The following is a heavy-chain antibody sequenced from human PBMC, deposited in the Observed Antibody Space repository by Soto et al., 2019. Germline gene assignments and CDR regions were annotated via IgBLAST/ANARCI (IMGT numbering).Heavy chain of an antibody. CDR1: GDPVSSGSYY. V-gene: IGHV4-61*01. CDR3: AREAAYSSLHY. Sequence: SETLSLTCTVSGDPVSSGSYYWTWIRQPPGKGLEWIGYSFYSGSTSYSPSLKSRVTISVDTSKNQFSLRLTSVTAADTALYYCAREAAYSSLHYWGLGTLVTVSS. CDR2: SFYSGST. J-gene: IGHJ4*02. D-gene: IGHD3-22*01.